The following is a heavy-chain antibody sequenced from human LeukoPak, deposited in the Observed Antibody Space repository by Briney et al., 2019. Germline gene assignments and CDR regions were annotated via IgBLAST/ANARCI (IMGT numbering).Heavy chain of an antibody. CDR3: AQTGLVGYYYGMDV. V-gene: IGHV4-39*01. Sequence: SETLSLTCAVSGGSISSSNWWSWIRQPPGKGLEWIGSIYYSGSTYYNPSLKSRVTISVDTSKNQFSLKLSSVTAADTAVYYCAQTGLVGYYYGMDVWGQGTTVTVSS. D-gene: IGHD2-8*02. CDR2: IYYSGST. CDR1: GGSISSSNW. J-gene: IGHJ6*02.